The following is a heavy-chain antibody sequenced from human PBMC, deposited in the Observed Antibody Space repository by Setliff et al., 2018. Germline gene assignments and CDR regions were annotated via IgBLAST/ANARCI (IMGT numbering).Heavy chain of an antibody. D-gene: IGHD2-15*01. V-gene: IGHV3-7*03. CDR1: GFTFSNYW. J-gene: IGHJ5*02. CDR2: INPHGSEK. Sequence: PGGSLRLSCAASGFTFSNYWMYGVRQVPGKGLEWLASINPHGSEKYYADSVKGRFTISRDNAKRSLYLQLNSLRPEDTAFYYCARGVAPIGYCTLGSCQGFDPWGQGTLVTVSS. CDR3: ARGVAPIGYCTLGSCQGFDP.